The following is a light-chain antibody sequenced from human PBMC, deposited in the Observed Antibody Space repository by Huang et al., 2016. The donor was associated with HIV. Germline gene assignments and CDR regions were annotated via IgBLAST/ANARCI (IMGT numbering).Light chain of an antibody. CDR3: QQYYDWPPIT. V-gene: IGKV3-15*01. CDR1: QSLDTL. J-gene: IGKJ5*01. CDR2: GTS. Sequence: SQSLDTLLAWYQQAPGQAPRLLFSGTSVRATGVPARFSASGSGTEFTLTISGVQSEDIGVYYCQQYYDWPPITFGPGTRLE.